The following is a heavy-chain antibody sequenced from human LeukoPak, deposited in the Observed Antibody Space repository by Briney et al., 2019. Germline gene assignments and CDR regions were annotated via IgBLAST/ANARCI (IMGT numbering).Heavy chain of an antibody. J-gene: IGHJ4*02. Sequence: SETLSLTCAVYGGSFSGYYWSWIRQPPGKGLEWIGEINHSGSTNYNPSLKSRVTISVDKSKNQFSLKLSSVTAADTAVYYCARRRLGYCSSTSCYAGGMAHFDYWGQGTLVTVSS. CDR2: INHSGST. D-gene: IGHD2-2*01. CDR1: GGSFSGYY. CDR3: ARRRLGYCSSTSCYAGGMAHFDY. V-gene: IGHV4-34*01.